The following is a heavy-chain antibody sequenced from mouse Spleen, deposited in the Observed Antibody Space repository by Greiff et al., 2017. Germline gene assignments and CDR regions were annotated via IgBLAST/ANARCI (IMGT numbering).Heavy chain of an antibody. D-gene: IGHD4-1*01. CDR3: ARGLNWDWYFDV. CDR2: ISDGGSYT. J-gene: IGHJ1*01. CDR1: GFTFSDYY. Sequence: EVKLVESGGGLVKPGGSLKLSCAASGFTFSDYYMYWVRQTPEKRLEWVATISDGGSYTYYPDSVKGRFTISRDNAKNNLYLQMSSLKSEDTAMYYCARGLNWDWYFDVWGAGTTVTVSS. V-gene: IGHV5-4*02.